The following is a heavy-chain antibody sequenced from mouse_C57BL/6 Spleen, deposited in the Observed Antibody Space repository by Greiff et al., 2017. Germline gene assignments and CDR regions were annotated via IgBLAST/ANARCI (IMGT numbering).Heavy chain of an antibody. D-gene: IGHD2-1*01. J-gene: IGHJ2*01. CDR3: AIPDGNILDY. Sequence: QAQLQQPGAELLKPGASVKVSCKASGYTFTSYWLHWVKQRPGQGLEWIGRIHPSDSVTTYNQKFKGKATLTVYKSSSTAYMQLSSLTSEDSAVYYSAIPDGNILDYWGQGTTLTVSS. CDR2: IHPSDSVT. CDR1: GYTFTSYW. V-gene: IGHV1-74*01.